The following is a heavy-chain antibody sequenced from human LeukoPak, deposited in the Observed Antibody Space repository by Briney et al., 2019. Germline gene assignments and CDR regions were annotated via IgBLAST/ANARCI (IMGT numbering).Heavy chain of an antibody. Sequence: GGSLRLSCAGSGFTFSSYVMSWVRQAPGKGLEWVSVISGSGGSTYYADSVKGRLTVSRDNSKNTLYLQMNSLRGEDTAVYYCAKLRYFDCADYWGQGTLVTVSS. CDR2: ISGSGGST. V-gene: IGHV3-23*01. CDR1: GFTFSSYV. CDR3: AKLRYFDCADY. D-gene: IGHD3-9*01. J-gene: IGHJ4*02.